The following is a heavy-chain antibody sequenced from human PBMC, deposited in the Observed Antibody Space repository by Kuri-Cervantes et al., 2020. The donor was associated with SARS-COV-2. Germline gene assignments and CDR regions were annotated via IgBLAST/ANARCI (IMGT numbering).Heavy chain of an antibody. Sequence: SETLSLTCTVSGGSISSGDYYWSWIRQPPGKGLEWIGYIYYSGSTYYNPSLKSRVTISVDTSKNQFSLKLSSVTAADTAVYYCARGKIEYSSSFTWFDPWGQGTLVTGSS. CDR1: GGSISSGDYY. D-gene: IGHD6-6*01. CDR3: ARGKIEYSSSFTWFDP. V-gene: IGHV4-30-4*01. CDR2: IYYSGST. J-gene: IGHJ5*02.